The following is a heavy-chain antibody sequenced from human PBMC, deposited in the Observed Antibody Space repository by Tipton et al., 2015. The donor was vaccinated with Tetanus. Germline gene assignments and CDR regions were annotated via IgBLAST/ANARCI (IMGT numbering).Heavy chain of an antibody. Sequence: TLSLTCTVSGDSISSNYWSWIRQPAGKGPEWIGRIYINGRNNYNPSLKSRVTMSIDTSKNQFSLNLRSVTAADTAVYYCARDRGITTYNYFFPWGQGTLVTVSS. D-gene: IGHD3-10*01. CDR1: GDSISSNY. CDR3: ARDRGITTYNYFFP. J-gene: IGHJ5*02. CDR2: IYINGRN. V-gene: IGHV4-4*07.